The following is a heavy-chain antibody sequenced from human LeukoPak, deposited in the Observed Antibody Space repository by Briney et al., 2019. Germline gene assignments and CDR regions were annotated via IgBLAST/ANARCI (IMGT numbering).Heavy chain of an antibody. CDR3: GRGARPPHYYYYMDV. D-gene: IGHD5-12*01. Sequence: SVKVSCKDSGGTFNSYGIIWVRQAPGQGREWMGGIIPILGTANYAQQFQGRVAISADKSTSTAYMELSSLRSEDTAVYYCGRGARPPHYYYYMDVWGKGTTVTVSS. V-gene: IGHV1-69*10. CDR2: IIPILGTA. J-gene: IGHJ6*03. CDR1: GGTFNSYG.